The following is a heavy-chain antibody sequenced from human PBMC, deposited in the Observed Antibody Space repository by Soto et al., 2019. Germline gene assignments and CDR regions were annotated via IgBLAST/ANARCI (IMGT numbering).Heavy chain of an antibody. V-gene: IGHV4-59*08. CDR1: GGSISSYY. Sequence: SETLSLTCTVSGGSISSYYWSWIRQPPGKGLEWIGYIYYSGSTNYNPSLKSRVTISVDTSKNQFSLKLSSVTASDTAVYYCGQHHLYLHGASDYWGQGTLVTVSS. J-gene: IGHJ4*02. CDR2: IYYSGST. D-gene: IGHD3-9*01. CDR3: GQHHLYLHGASDY.